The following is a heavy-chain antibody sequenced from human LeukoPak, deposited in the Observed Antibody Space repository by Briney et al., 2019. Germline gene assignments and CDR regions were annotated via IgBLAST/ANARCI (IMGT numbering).Heavy chain of an antibody. CDR1: GFTFSSYA. D-gene: IGHD4-11*01. Sequence: GGSLRLSCAASGFTFSSYAMSWVRQAPGKGLEWVSSISSSSSYIYYADSVKGRFTISRDNAKNSLYLQMNSLRAEDTAVYYCARDDDYSNPGSLDYWGQGTLVTVSS. V-gene: IGHV3-21*01. J-gene: IGHJ4*02. CDR3: ARDDDYSNPGSLDY. CDR2: ISSSSSYI.